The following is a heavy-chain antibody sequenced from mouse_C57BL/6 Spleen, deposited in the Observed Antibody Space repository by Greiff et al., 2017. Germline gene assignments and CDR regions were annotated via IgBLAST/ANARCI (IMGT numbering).Heavy chain of an antibody. CDR2: IDPETGGT. CDR3: TSGYYGNGDY. J-gene: IGHJ2*01. CDR1: GYTFTDYE. Sequence: QVQLKESGAGLVRPGASVTLSCKASGYTFTDYEMHWVKQTPVHGLEWIGAIDPETGGTAYNQKFKGKAILTADKSSSTAYMELRSLTSEDSAVYYCTSGYYGNGDYWGQGTTLTVSS. V-gene: IGHV1-15*01. D-gene: IGHD2-1*01.